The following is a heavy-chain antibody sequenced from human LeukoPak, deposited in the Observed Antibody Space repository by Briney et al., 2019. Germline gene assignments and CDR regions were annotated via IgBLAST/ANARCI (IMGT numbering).Heavy chain of an antibody. Sequence: GGSLRLSCAASGFTFSNYAMNWVRQAPGKGLEWVSTFSGSGDYTFYADSVKGRFTISRDNSRNTLYLQMNSLRAEDTALYYCAKRQTASSGAFDLWGQGTMVTVSS. D-gene: IGHD1-26*01. CDR2: FSGSGDYT. J-gene: IGHJ3*01. CDR3: AKRQTASSGAFDL. CDR1: GFTFSNYA. V-gene: IGHV3-23*01.